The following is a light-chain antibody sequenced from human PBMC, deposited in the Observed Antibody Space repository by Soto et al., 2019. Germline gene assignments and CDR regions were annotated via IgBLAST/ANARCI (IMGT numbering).Light chain of an antibody. CDR3: SSYVGTNSYV. J-gene: IGLJ1*01. CDR1: RSDVGGYNY. CDR2: EVY. Sequence: QSVLTQPPSASGSPGQSVTISCTGNRSDVGGYNYVSWYQQHPGKAPKLIIYEVYKRPSGVPDRFSGSKSGNTAALTVSGLQAEDEADYYCSSYVGTNSYVFGTGTKVTVL. V-gene: IGLV2-8*01.